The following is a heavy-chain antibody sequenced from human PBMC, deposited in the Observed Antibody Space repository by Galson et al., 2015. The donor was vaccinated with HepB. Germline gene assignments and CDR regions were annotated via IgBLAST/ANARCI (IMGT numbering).Heavy chain of an antibody. CDR2: IWYDGSNK. Sequence: SLRLSCAASGFTFSSYGMHWVRQAPGKGLEWVAVIWYDGSNKYYADSVKGRFTISRDNSKNTLYLQMSSLRAEDTAVYYCVKDGYSSGWYGRYYFDYWGQGTLVTVSS. V-gene: IGHV3-33*06. CDR3: VKDGYSSGWYGRYYFDY. CDR1: GFTFSSYG. D-gene: IGHD6-19*01. J-gene: IGHJ4*02.